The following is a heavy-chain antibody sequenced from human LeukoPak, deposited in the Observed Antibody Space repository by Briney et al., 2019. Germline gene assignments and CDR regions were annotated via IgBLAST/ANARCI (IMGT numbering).Heavy chain of an antibody. J-gene: IGHJ5*02. Sequence: KPSETLSLTCIVSGGSLNSPNYYWGWIRQPPGKALEWIAYIDYSGDTNSNPSLKSRVTTSVDRSKNQFSLRLNSVTAADTAFYYCARHPPGLRYFDPWGQGTLVTVSS. D-gene: IGHD3-9*01. CDR3: ARHPPGLRYFDP. CDR1: GGSLNSPNYY. V-gene: IGHV4-61*05. CDR2: IDYSGDT.